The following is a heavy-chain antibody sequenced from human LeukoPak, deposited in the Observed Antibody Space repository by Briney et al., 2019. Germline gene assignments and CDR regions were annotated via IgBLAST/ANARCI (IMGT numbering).Heavy chain of an antibody. Sequence: GGSLRLSCAASGFTFDDYAMHWVRQAPGKGLEWVSGISWNSGSIGCADSVKGRFTISRDNAKNSLYLQMNSLRAEDMALYYCAKDIRPVIAVALFDYWGQGTLVTVSS. V-gene: IGHV3-9*03. CDR2: ISWNSGSI. CDR3: AKDIRPVIAVALFDY. CDR1: GFTFDDYA. D-gene: IGHD6-19*01. J-gene: IGHJ4*02.